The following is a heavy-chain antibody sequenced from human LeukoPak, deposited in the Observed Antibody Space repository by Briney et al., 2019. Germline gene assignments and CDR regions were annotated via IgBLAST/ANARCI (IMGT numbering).Heavy chain of an antibody. J-gene: IGHJ5*02. D-gene: IGHD2-15*01. Sequence: SETLSLTCTVSGGSISSYYWSWIRQPPGKGLEWIGYIYYSGSTNYNPSLKSRVTMSVDTSNNQFSLKLSSVTAADTAVYYCARHIVVVVAAKSRDNWFDPWGQGTLVAVSS. CDR1: GGSISSYY. V-gene: IGHV4-59*08. CDR2: IYYSGST. CDR3: ARHIVVVVAAKSRDNWFDP.